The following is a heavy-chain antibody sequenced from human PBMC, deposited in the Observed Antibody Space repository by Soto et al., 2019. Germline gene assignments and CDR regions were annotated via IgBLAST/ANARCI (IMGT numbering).Heavy chain of an antibody. CDR3: AKLPGIAVAGRRENWFDP. CDR2: ISGSGGST. V-gene: IGHV3-23*01. Sequence: GGSLRLSCAASGFTFSSYAMSWVRQAPGKGLEWVSAISGSGGSTYYADAVKGRFTISRNNSKNTLYLQMNSLRAEDTAVYYCAKLPGIAVAGRRENWFDPWGQGTLVTVSS. D-gene: IGHD6-19*01. J-gene: IGHJ5*02. CDR1: GFTFSSYA.